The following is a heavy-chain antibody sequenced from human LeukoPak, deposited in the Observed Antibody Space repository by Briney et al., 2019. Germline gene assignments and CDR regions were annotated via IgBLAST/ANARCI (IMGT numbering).Heavy chain of an antibody. CDR1: GGSISGFV. V-gene: IGHV4-59*08. J-gene: IGHJ4*02. CDR3: ARLAEREQWLAYYFDY. CDR2: IYDTGTT. D-gene: IGHD6-19*01. Sequence: SETLSLTCTVSGGSISGFVWSWIRQPPGEGLDYIGFIYDTGTTNYNPLLKSRVTLSVDTSKNQFSLKLNSVTAADTAVYYCARLAEREQWLAYYFDYWGQGALVTVSS.